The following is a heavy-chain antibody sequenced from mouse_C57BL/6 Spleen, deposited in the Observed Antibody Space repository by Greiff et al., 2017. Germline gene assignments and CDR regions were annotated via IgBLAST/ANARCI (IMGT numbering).Heavy chain of an antibody. CDR1: GYTFTSYW. D-gene: IGHD2-5*01. CDR2: IDPNSGGT. CDR3: SSGGGSNYRYAMDY. V-gene: IGHV1-72*01. J-gene: IGHJ4*01. Sequence: QVQLQQSGAELVKPGASVKLSCKASGYTFTSYWMTWVKQRPGRGLEWIGRIDPNSGGTKYNEKIKSKATLTVDTPTRTAYMQRSSLTSEDSAVYCCSSGGGSNYRYAMDYWGQGASVTVSS.